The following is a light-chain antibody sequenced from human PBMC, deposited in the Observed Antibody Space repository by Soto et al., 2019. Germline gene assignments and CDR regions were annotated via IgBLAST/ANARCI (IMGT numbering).Light chain of an antibody. CDR3: QQYGTSPLT. V-gene: IGKV3-20*01. CDR2: GVS. J-gene: IGKJ3*01. CDR1: QSVGSTY. Sequence: EIVLTQSPGTLSLSPGERATLSCRASQSVGSTYFAWDQQKPGQAPKLLIYGVSSRATDIPDRFSGSGSGTDFTLTIDRLEPEDFAVYYCQQYGTSPLTFGPGTKVDI.